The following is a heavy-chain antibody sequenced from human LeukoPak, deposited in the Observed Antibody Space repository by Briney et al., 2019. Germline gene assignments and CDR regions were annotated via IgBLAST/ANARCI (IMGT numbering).Heavy chain of an antibody. CDR3: AKGGSESSGMEVAGLNWFDP. CDR2: ISGSGIST. Sequence: QTGGSLRLSCAASGFTFSRIAMSWVRQAPGKGLEWVSSISGSGISTYYADSVKGRFTISRDNSKNTLHLQMNSLRVEDTAVYYCAKGGSESSGMEVAGLNWFDPWGQGTLVTVSS. CDR1: GFTFSRIA. D-gene: IGHD6-19*01. J-gene: IGHJ5*02. V-gene: IGHV3-23*01.